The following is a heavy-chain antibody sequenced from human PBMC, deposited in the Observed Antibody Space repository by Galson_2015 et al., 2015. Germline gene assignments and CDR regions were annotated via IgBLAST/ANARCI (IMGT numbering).Heavy chain of an antibody. V-gene: IGHV4-31*03. J-gene: IGHJ4*02. D-gene: IGHD3-3*01. CDR3: ARDGRGFSSRSGTFDY. CDR2: IYYSGNT. CDR1: GGSISSGDYY. Sequence: TLSLTCTVSGGSISSGDYYWSWIRPHPGKGLGWIGYIYYSGNTYYNPSLKSRVTISVDTSKNQFSLKLSSVTAADTAVYYCARDGRGFSSRSGTFDYWGQGTLVTVSS.